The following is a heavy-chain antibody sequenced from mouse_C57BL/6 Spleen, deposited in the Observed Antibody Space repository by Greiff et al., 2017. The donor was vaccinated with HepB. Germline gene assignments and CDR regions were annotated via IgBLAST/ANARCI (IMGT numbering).Heavy chain of an antibody. J-gene: IGHJ4*01. CDR1: GFTFSSYA. V-gene: IGHV5-4*01. CDR2: ISDGGSYT. Sequence: EVQLQESGGGLVKPGGSLKLSCAASGFTFSSYAMSWVRQTPEKRLEWVATISDGGSYTYYPDNVKGRFTISRDNAKNNLYLQMSHLKSEDTAMYYCAREKGFITTLDYWGQGTSVTVSS. D-gene: IGHD1-1*01. CDR3: AREKGFITTLDY.